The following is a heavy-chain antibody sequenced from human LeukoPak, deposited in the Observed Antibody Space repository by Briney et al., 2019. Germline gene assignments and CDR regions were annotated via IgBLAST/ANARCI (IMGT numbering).Heavy chain of an antibody. Sequence: PGGSLRLSCAASGFTFSSYSMNWVRQAPGKGPEWVSYISSSSSTIYYADSVKGRFTISRDNAKNSLYLQMNSLRAEDTAVYYCARPYGSGPIYEHDAFDSWGQGTMVTVSS. CDR3: ARPYGSGPIYEHDAFDS. V-gene: IGHV3-48*01. J-gene: IGHJ3*02. D-gene: IGHD3-10*01. CDR1: GFTFSSYS. CDR2: ISSSSSTI.